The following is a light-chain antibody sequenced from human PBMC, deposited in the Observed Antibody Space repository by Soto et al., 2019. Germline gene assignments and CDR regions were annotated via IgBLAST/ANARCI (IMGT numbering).Light chain of an antibody. J-gene: IGLJ2*01. CDR1: SSDVGGYKY. CDR2: QVT. CDR3: SSYTTSRTYVL. V-gene: IGLV2-14*01. Sequence: QSALTQPASVSGSPGQSITISCTGTSSDVGGYKYVAWYQQHTGKPPKLMIYQVTNRPSGVSNRFSGSKSGNTASLTISGLQPEDEAEYYCSSYTTSRTYVLFGGGTKLTVL.